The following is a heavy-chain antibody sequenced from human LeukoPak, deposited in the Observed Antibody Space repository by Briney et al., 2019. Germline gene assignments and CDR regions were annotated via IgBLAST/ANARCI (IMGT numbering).Heavy chain of an antibody. CDR1: GYTFTSYY. J-gene: IGHJ3*02. CDR3: ARYGFSSVWQGGWHAFDI. V-gene: IGHV1-46*01. Sequence: ASVTVSCKASGYTFTSYYVHWVRQAPGQGLEWMGLINPTSGDTNYAQNFQGRVTMTRDMSTSTVYMELSSLRSEDAAVYYWARYGFSSVWQGGWHAFDIWGLGTMVTVSS. D-gene: IGHD6-25*01. CDR2: INPTSGDT.